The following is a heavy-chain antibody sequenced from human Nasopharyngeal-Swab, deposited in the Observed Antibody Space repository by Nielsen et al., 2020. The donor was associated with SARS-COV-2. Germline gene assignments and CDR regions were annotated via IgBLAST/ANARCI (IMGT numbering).Heavy chain of an antibody. V-gene: IGHV3-21*01. J-gene: IGHJ6*03. CDR3: AREGSYGPVSYMDV. Sequence: GESLKISCAASGFTFSSYAMHWVRQAPGKGLEWVSSISSSSYIYYADSVKGRFTISRDNAKNSLYLQMNSLRAEDTAVYYCAREGSYGPVSYMDVWGKGTTVTVSS. D-gene: IGHD5-18*01. CDR1: GFTFSSYA. CDR2: ISSSSYI.